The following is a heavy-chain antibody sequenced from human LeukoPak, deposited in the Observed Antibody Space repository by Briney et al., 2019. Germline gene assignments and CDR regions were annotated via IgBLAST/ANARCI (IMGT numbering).Heavy chain of an antibody. CDR1: GGSISSYY. CDR3: ARTVRGVIENWFDP. D-gene: IGHD3-10*01. V-gene: IGHV4-59*12. CDR2: IYYSGST. J-gene: IGHJ5*02. Sequence: SETLSLTCIVSGGSISSYYWSWIRQPPGKGLEWIGYIYYSGSTYYNPSLKSRVTISVDTSKNQFSLKLSSVTAADTAVYYCARTVRGVIENWFDPWGQGTLVTVSS.